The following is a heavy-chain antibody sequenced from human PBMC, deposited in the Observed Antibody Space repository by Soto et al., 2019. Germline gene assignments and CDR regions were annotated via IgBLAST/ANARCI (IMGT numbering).Heavy chain of an antibody. Sequence: ASVKVSCKASGYTFTGYYMHWVRQAPGQGLEWMGWITPNSGGTNYAQKFQGGVTMTRDTSISTAYMELSRLRSDDTAVFYCARAVGYYGSGSYSHGMDVWGQGTTVTVSS. V-gene: IGHV1-2*02. CDR2: ITPNSGGT. CDR1: GYTFTGYY. CDR3: ARAVGYYGSGSYSHGMDV. J-gene: IGHJ6*02. D-gene: IGHD3-10*01.